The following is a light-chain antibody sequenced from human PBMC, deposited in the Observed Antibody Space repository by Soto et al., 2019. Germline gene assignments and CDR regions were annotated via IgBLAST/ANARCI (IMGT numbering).Light chain of an antibody. CDR3: QQYTSSPPT. CDR1: QSVSSSH. J-gene: IGKJ1*01. V-gene: IGKV3-20*01. CDR2: GAS. Sequence: EIVLTQSPGTLSLSPGERATLSCGTSQSVSSSHFAWYQQKRGQAPRLLVFGASSRATAIPARFSGSGSGTDFTLTISKLEPEDSAVYYCQQYTSSPPTFGQGTKVEIK.